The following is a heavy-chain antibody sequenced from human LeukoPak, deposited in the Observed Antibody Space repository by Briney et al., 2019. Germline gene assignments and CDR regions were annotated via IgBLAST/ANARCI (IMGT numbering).Heavy chain of an antibody. CDR3: ARDSSSGLYYFDY. V-gene: IGHV6-1*01. Sequence: SQTPSLTCGISGDSVSSNSAAWNWIRQSPSRGLEWLGRTYYRSKWYNDYAVSVQSRITINPDTSKNQFSLQLNSVTPVDTAVYYCARDSSSGLYYFDYWGQGTLVTVSS. CDR1: GDSVSSNSAA. D-gene: IGHD6-19*01. J-gene: IGHJ4*02. CDR2: TYYRSKWYN.